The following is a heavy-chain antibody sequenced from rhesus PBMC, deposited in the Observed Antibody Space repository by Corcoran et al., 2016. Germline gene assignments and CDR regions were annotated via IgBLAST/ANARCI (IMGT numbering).Heavy chain of an antibody. J-gene: IGHJ4*01. CDR1: GGPVNSSNW. D-gene: IGHD1-1*01. V-gene: IGHV4-65*01. CDR2: ISGSSGST. Sequence: QVQLQESGPGLVKPSETLSLTRAVSGGPVNSSNWWSWIRPPPGKGLEWIGYISGSSGSTYYNPSLKSRVTISTDTSKNQFSLKLSSVTAADTAVYYCARDLGTTWGQGVLVTVSS. CDR3: ARDLGTT.